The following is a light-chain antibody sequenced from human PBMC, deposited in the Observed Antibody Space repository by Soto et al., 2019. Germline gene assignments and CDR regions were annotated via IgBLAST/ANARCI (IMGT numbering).Light chain of an antibody. CDR1: NSNIGNNY. Sequence: VLTQPPSVSAAPGQKGTISCSGSNSNIGNNYVSWYQQLPGAAPKLLIYANNQRTSAISGHFSASKSGASATLGIAGLQTGDEADYYCGTWDNNLSANGCGTGTKVTVL. J-gene: IGLJ1*01. V-gene: IGLV1-51*01. CDR3: GTWDNNLSANG. CDR2: ANN.